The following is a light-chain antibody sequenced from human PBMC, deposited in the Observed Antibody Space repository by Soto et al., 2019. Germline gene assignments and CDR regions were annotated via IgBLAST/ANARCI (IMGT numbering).Light chain of an antibody. V-gene: IGKV1-17*03. CDR1: QGISNY. Sequence: DIQMTQSPSALSASVGDRVTITCRASQGISNYLAWFQQKPGQGPKRLIYGASNLQSGVPPRFSGSGSETEFTLTISNLQPEDIATYYCLQHNAYPCTFGQGTRLEIK. CDR2: GAS. J-gene: IGKJ5*01. CDR3: LQHNAYPCT.